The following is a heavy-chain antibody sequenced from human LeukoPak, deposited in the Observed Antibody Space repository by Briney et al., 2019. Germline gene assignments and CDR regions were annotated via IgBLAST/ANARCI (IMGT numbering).Heavy chain of an antibody. CDR1: GGSFSGYY. CDR3: ARGFPPRITMVRGVIMGAYYFDY. J-gene: IGHJ4*02. V-gene: IGHV4-34*01. D-gene: IGHD3-10*01. Sequence: SETLSLTCAVYGGSFSGYYWSWIRQPPGKGLEWVGEINHRGSTNYNPSLKSRVTISVDTSKNQFSLKLSSVTAADTAVYYCARGFPPRITMVRGVIMGAYYFDYWGQGTLVTVFS. CDR2: INHRGST.